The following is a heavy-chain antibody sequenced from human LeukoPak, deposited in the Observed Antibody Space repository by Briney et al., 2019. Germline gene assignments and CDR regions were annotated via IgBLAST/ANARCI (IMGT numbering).Heavy chain of an antibody. CDR1: GGSFSGYY. V-gene: IGHV4-34*01. Sequence: PSETLSLTCGVYGGSFSGYYWSWIRQPPGKGLEWIGEINHSGSTNYNPSLKSRVTISVDTSKNQFSLKLSSVTAADTAVYYCASLWPYQLSAFDIWGQGTMVTVSS. J-gene: IGHJ3*02. D-gene: IGHD2-2*01. CDR3: ASLWPYQLSAFDI. CDR2: INHSGST.